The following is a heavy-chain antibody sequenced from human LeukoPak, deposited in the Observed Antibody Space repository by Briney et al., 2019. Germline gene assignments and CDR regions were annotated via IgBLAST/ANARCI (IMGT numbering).Heavy chain of an antibody. CDR3: ATSTRESGWYFGATDY. CDR2: ISAYNGNT. Sequence: GASVKVSCKASGYTFISYGISWVRQALGQGLEWMGWISAYNGNTNYAQKLQGRVTMTTDTSTSTAYMELRSLRSDDTAVYHCATSTRESGWYFGATDYWGQGTLVTVSS. D-gene: IGHD6-19*01. J-gene: IGHJ4*02. V-gene: IGHV1-18*01. CDR1: GYTFISYG.